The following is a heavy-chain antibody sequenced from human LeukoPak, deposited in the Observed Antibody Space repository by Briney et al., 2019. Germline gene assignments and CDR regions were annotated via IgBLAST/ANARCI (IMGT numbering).Heavy chain of an antibody. CDR3: ARGYSSGWYADWFDP. CDR2: INHSGST. J-gene: IGHJ5*02. CDR1: GGSFSGYY. Sequence: SETLSLTCAAYGGSFSGYYWSWIRQPPGKGLEWIGEINHSGSTNYNPSLKSRVTMSVDTSKNQFSLKLSSVTAADTAVYYCARGYSSGWYADWFDPWGQGTLVTVSS. D-gene: IGHD6-19*01. V-gene: IGHV4-34*01.